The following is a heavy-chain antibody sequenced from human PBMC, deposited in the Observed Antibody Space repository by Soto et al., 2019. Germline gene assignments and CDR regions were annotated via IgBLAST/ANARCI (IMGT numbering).Heavy chain of an antibody. J-gene: IGHJ5*02. CDR1: GGSISGYY. D-gene: IGHD6-19*01. Sequence: QVQLQESGPGLVKPSGTLSLTCTVSGGSISGYYWSWIRQPAGKGLEYIGRVYSSGSTNYSPSLNGRVTMSVATSQNQFPLKLSSVTAADTAVYYCARVQHSSGSYRWFDPWGQGTLVTVSS. CDR3: ARVQHSSGSYRWFDP. CDR2: VYSSGST. V-gene: IGHV4-4*07.